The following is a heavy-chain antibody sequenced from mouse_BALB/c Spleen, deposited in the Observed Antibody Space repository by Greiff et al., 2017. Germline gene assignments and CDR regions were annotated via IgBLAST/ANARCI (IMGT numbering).Heavy chain of an antibody. V-gene: IGHV1S137*01. CDR2: ISTYYGDA. CDR1: GYTFTDYA. Sequence: QVQLKESGAELVRPGVSVKISCKGSGYTFTDYAMHWVKQSHAKSLEWIGVISTYYGDASYNQKFKGKATMTVDKSSSTAYMELARLTSEDSAIYYCARPGTGYFDVWGAGTTVTVSS. CDR3: ARPGTGYFDV. D-gene: IGHD4-1*01. J-gene: IGHJ1*01.